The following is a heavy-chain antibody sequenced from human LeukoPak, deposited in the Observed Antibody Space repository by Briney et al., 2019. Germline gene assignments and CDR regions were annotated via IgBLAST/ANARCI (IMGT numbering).Heavy chain of an antibody. CDR3: ARDLWGIYDSSGD. V-gene: IGHV3-11*04. D-gene: IGHD3-22*01. CDR1: GFTFSDYY. J-gene: IGHJ4*02. Sequence: KSGGSLRLSCAASGFTFSDYYMSWIRQAPGKGLEWVAYISSSGSTIYYADSVKGRFTVSRDNAKNPLYLQMNSLRAEDTAVYYCARDLWGIYDSSGDWGQGTLVTVSS. CDR2: ISSSGSTI.